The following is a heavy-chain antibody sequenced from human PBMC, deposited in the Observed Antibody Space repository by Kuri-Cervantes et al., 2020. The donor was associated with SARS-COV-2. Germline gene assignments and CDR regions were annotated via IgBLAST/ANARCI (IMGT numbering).Heavy chain of an antibody. D-gene: IGHD2-2*03. V-gene: IGHV3-23*01. CDR3: ARDGYCSSTSCYPYYYYMDV. J-gene: IGHJ6*03. Sequence: GESLKISCAASGFTFSSYAMSWVRQAPGKGLEWVSAISGSGGSTYYADSVKGRFTISRDNAKNSLYLQMNSLRAEDTAVYYCARDGYCSSTSCYPYYYYMDVWGKGTTVTVYS. CDR2: ISGSGGST. CDR1: GFTFSSYA.